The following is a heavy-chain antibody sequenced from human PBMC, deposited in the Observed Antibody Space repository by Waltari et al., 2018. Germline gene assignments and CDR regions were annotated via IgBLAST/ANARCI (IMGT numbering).Heavy chain of an antibody. CDR2: MNPNSGNT. D-gene: IGHD5-18*01. Sequence: QVQLVQSGAEVKKPGASVQGSCKASGYTFTSYDINWVRQATGQGLEWMGWMNPNSGNTGYAQKFQGRVTMTRNTSISTAYMELSSLRSEDTAVYYCASGLPVDTAINLWGQGTLVTVSS. V-gene: IGHV1-8*01. J-gene: IGHJ5*02. CDR1: GYTFTSYD. CDR3: ASGLPVDTAINL.